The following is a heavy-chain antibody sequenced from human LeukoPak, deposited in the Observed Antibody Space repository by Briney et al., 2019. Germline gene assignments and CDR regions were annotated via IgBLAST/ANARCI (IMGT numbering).Heavy chain of an antibody. J-gene: IGHJ3*02. CDR3: ARTYTTYYYDSSGYNHDAFDI. Sequence: GESLKISCKGSGYSFTSYWIGWVRQMPGKGLEWMGIIYPGDSDTRYSPSFQGQVTISADKSIGTAYLQWSSLKASDTAMYYCARTYTTYYYDSSGYNHDAFDIWGQGTMVTVSS. V-gene: IGHV5-51*01. D-gene: IGHD3-22*01. CDR2: IYPGDSDT. CDR1: GYSFTSYW.